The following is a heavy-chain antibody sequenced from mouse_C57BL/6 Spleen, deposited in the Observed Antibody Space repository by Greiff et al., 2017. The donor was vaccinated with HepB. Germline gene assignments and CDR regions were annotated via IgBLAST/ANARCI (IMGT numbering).Heavy chain of an antibody. J-gene: IGHJ4*01. V-gene: IGHV1-52*01. D-gene: IGHD2-2*01. CDR3: AREAYGYDKRGYYAMDY. CDR2: IDPSDSET. CDR1: GYTFTSYW. Sequence: QVQLKQPGAELVRPGSSVKLSCKASGYTFTSYWMHWVKQRPIQGLEWIGNIDPSDSETHYNQKFKDKATLTVDKSSSTAYMQLSSLTSEDSAVYYCAREAYGYDKRGYYAMDYWGQGTSVTVSS.